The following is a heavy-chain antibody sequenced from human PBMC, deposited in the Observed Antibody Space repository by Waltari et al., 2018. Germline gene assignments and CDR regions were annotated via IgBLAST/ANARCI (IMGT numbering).Heavy chain of an antibody. CDR3: AREGAVAGFDY. CDR2: IYHSGST. Sequence: QVQLQASGSGLVTPSETLSLTCAVSGYSIRSGYYWGWIRQPPGKGLEWIGSIYHSGSTYYNPSLKSRVTISVDTSKNQFSLKLSSVTAADTAVYYCAREGAVAGFDYWGQGTLVTVSS. CDR1: GYSIRSGYY. V-gene: IGHV4-38-2*02. J-gene: IGHJ4*02. D-gene: IGHD6-19*01.